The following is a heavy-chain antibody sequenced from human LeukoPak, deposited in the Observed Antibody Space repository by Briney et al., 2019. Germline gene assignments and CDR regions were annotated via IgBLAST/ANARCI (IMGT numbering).Heavy chain of an antibody. V-gene: IGHV4-30-4*01. J-gene: IGHJ5*02. Sequence: TASQTLSLTCTVSGVSISSGDYYWSWIRQPPGKGLEWIGYIYYSGSAYYNPSLKSRVTISVDTSKNQFSLKLSSVTAADTAVYYCARLARRPNWFDPWGQGTLVTVSS. CDR1: GVSISSGDYY. CDR2: IYYSGSA. D-gene: IGHD3-3*02. CDR3: ARLARRPNWFDP.